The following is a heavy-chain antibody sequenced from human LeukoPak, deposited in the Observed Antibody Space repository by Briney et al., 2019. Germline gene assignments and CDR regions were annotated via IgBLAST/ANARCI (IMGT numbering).Heavy chain of an antibody. D-gene: IGHD2-15*01. J-gene: IGHJ6*02. CDR1: GGSISSSSYY. CDR2: IYYSGST. Sequence: SETLSLTCTVSGGSISSSSYYWGWIRQPPGKGLEWIGSIYYSGSTYYNPSLKSRVTISVDTSKNQFSLKPSSVTAADTAVYYCARHRHLAAHYYYGMDVWGQRTTVTVSS. V-gene: IGHV4-39*01. CDR3: ARHRHLAAHYYYGMDV.